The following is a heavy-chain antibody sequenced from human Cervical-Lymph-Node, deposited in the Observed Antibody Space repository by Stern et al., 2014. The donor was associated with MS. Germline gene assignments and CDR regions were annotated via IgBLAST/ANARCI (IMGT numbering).Heavy chain of an antibody. CDR1: GLSFSRYD. J-gene: IGHJ6*02. Sequence: VQLVESGGGAVQPGSSLRLSCTASGLSFSRYDMTWVRQAPGQGLEWVGFISKDGNDERYADSVRGLFTISRDNSKNTLYLQMNNLRSDDTAVYYCGTWAFHIGNGLDVWGQGTTVVVSS. CDR2: ISKDGNDE. D-gene: IGHD2/OR15-2a*01. V-gene: IGHV3-30*16. CDR3: GTWAFHIGNGLDV.